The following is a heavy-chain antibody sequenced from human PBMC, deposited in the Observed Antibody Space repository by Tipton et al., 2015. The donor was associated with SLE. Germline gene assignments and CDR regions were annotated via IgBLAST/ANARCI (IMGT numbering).Heavy chain of an antibody. CDR1: GGSISNYY. J-gene: IGHJ3*02. CDR2: IFYSGST. D-gene: IGHD6-13*01. Sequence: TLSLTCTVSGGSISNYYWNWIRQPPGKGLEWIGYIFYSGSTNYNPSLKSRVTISVDTSKNQFSLRLTSLTAADTAVYYCARVVYSFSDGFDIWGQGTLVTVSS. V-gene: IGHV4-59*01. CDR3: ARVVYSFSDGFDI.